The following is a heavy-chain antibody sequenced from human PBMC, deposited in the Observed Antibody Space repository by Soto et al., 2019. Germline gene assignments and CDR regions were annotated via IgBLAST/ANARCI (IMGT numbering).Heavy chain of an antibody. CDR3: ARDSGAALYGEDALDI. J-gene: IGHJ3*02. Sequence: QGKLVQSGPEVKKPGASVKVSCTASGYSFSGYDITWVRHAPGQGLEWLGWVSTSIRSTMSAEKLQGRLTMTTDTSTTTVYMELRWLTSDDTAVYYCARDSGAALYGEDALDIWGQGTMVSVSS. CDR1: GYSFSGYD. CDR2: VSTSIRST. D-gene: IGHD3-10*01. V-gene: IGHV1-18*04.